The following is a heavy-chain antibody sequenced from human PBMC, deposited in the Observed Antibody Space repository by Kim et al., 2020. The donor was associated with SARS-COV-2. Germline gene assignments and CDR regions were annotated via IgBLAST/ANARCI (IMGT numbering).Heavy chain of an antibody. Sequence: YYNPSLKSRATISVDTSKNQFSLKLSSVTAADMAVYYCARHGSSRGPITYWGQGTLVTVSS. D-gene: IGHD3-10*01. V-gene: IGHV4-39*01. J-gene: IGHJ4*02. CDR3: ARHGSSRGPITY.